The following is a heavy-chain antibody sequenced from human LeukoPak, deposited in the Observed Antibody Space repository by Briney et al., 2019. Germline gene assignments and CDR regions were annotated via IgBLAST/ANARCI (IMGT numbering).Heavy chain of an antibody. CDR1: GGSFSSGSYY. D-gene: IGHD3-3*01. CDR3: AREAYYDFWSGYYKWFDP. CDR2: IYYSGST. Sequence: SETLSLTCTVSGGSFSSGSYYWSWIRQPPGKGLGWIGYIYYSGSTNYNPSLKSRVTISVDTSKNQFSLKLSSVTAADTAVYYCAREAYYDFWSGYYKWFDPWGQGTLVTVSS. J-gene: IGHJ5*02. V-gene: IGHV4-61*01.